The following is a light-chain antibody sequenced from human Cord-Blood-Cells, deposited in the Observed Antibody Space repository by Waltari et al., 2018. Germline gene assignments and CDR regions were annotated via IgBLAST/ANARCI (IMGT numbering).Light chain of an antibody. V-gene: IGKV3-20*01. CDR3: QQYGSSRVT. Sequence: EIVLTQSPDTLSLSPGERATLSCRASQSVSSSYLAWYQQKPGQAPRLLIYGASSRATGIPDRFSGSGSGTDFTLTISRLEPEDFAVYYCQQYGSSRVTFGQGTKVEIK. CDR2: GAS. J-gene: IGKJ1*01. CDR1: QSVSSSY.